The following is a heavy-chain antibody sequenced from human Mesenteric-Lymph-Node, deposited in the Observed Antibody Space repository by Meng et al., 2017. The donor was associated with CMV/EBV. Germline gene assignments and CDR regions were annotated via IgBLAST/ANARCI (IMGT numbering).Heavy chain of an antibody. CDR1: GFTFSSRW. CDR3: ARDEATIFGVVIGGTGLDY. J-gene: IGHJ4*02. Sequence: GESLKISCAVTGFTFSSRWMSWVRQAPVKGLEWVATIKQDGSEKYYVDSVKGRFTISRDNAKNSLYLQMNSLRAEDTAVYYCARDEATIFGVVIGGTGLDYWGQGTLVTVSS. D-gene: IGHD3-3*01. CDR2: IKQDGSEK. V-gene: IGHV3-7*01.